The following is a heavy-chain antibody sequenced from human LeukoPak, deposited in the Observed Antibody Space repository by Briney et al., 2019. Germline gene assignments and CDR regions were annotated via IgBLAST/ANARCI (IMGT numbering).Heavy chain of an antibody. CDR2: ISYDGSNK. CDR1: GFTFSSYG. V-gene: IGHV3-30*18. CDR3: AKDPGKVYYDILTGYYKDEHYYMDV. J-gene: IGHJ6*03. Sequence: GGSLRLSCAASGFTFSSYGMHWVRQAPGKGLEWVAVISYDGSNKYYADSVKGRFTISRDNSKNTLYLQMNSLRAEDTAVYYCAKDPGKVYYDILTGYYKDEHYYMDVWGKGTTVTVSS. D-gene: IGHD3-9*01.